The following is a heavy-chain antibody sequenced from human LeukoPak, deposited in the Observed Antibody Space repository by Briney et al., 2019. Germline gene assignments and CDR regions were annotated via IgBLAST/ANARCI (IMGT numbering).Heavy chain of an antibody. CDR2: IYYSGST. CDR1: GGSISSYY. J-gene: IGHJ4*02. Sequence: SETLSLTRTVSGGSISSYYWSWIRQPPGKGLEWIGYIYYSGSTNYNPSLKSRVTISVDTSKNQFSLQLNSVTPEDTAVYYCARDGYSSSWSRKLDYWGQGTLVTVSS. D-gene: IGHD6-13*01. V-gene: IGHV4-59*12. CDR3: ARDGYSSSWSRKLDY.